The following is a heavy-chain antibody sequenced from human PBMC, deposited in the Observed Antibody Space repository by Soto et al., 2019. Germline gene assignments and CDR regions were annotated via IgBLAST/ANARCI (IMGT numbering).Heavy chain of an antibody. CDR2: INAGNGNT. J-gene: IGHJ6*03. Sequence: ASVKVSCKASGYTFTSYAMHWVRQAPGQRLEWMGWINAGNGNTKYSQNFQGRVTITRDTSASTAYMELSSLRSEDTAVYYCARDSTGYSSSWLYYYYYYMDVWGKGTTVTVSS. CDR1: GYTFTSYA. CDR3: ARDSTGYSSSWLYYYYYYMDV. D-gene: IGHD6-13*01. V-gene: IGHV1-3*01.